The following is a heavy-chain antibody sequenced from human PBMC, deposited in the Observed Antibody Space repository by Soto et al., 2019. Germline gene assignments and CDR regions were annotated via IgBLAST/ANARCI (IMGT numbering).Heavy chain of an antibody. V-gene: IGHV4-30-2*01. CDR2: IYHSGSN. J-gene: IGHJ4*02. CDR1: GGSMSSGGYS. Sequence: PSETLSLTFSVSGGSMSSGGYSWSLIRQPPGKGLEWIGYIYHSGSNYYNPSLKSRVTISVDRSKNQFSLKLSSVTAAETAVHYCAYGYSGYDYHYWGKGTLVTVSS. D-gene: IGHD5-12*01. CDR3: AYGYSGYDYHY.